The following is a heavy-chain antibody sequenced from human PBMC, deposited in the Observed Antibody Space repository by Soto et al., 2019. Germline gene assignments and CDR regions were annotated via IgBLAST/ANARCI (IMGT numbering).Heavy chain of an antibody. Sequence: PSETLSLTCTVSGGSVSSGTYQWSWIRQSPGKGLEWIGHIHYTGNANNNPSLKSRVSISVDTSKNHFSLKLTSVTDADTALYFCARLHSYDFWSGSVPMDVWGQGTAVTVSS. D-gene: IGHD3-3*01. CDR1: GGSVSSGTYQ. CDR2: IHYTGNA. CDR3: ARLHSYDFWSGSVPMDV. V-gene: IGHV4-61*03. J-gene: IGHJ6*02.